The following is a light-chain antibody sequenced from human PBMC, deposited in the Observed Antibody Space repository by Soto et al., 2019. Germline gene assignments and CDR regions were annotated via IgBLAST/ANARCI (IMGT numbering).Light chain of an antibody. CDR1: QGITSF. V-gene: IGKV1-9*01. CDR2: TAS. CDR3: QQLNSYPLT. J-gene: IGKJ4*01. Sequence: DIQLTQSPSFLSASVGVRVSITGRASQGITSFLAWYQQIPGKAPKLLIYTASTLQSGVPPRFSGSGSGTEFTLTISSLQPEDFGTYYCQQLNSYPLTFGGGTRVAIK.